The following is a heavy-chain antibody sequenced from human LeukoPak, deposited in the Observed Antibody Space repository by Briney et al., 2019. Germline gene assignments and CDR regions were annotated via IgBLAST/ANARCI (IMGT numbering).Heavy chain of an antibody. D-gene: IGHD5-18*01. J-gene: IGHJ4*02. CDR3: AREVDTAMVTPGY. Sequence: GGSLRLSCAASGFTFSSYAMHWVRQAPGKGLEWVAVISYDGSNKYYADSVKGRFTISRDNAKNSLYLQMNSLRAEDTAVYYCAREVDTAMVTPGYWGQGTLVTVSS. V-gene: IGHV3-30-3*01. CDR1: GFTFSSYA. CDR2: ISYDGSNK.